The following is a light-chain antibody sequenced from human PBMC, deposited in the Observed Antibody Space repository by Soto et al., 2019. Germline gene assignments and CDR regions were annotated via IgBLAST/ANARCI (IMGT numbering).Light chain of an antibody. Sequence: DIHLTQSPSFLSASVGDRVTITCRASQGFSSDLAWYQLKPAKAPKLLIYRASTLQSGVPSRFSGSGSGTGFTLTISSLQPEDSATYYCQQVNSYPLTFGGGTKVEIK. J-gene: IGKJ4*01. CDR1: QGFSSD. CDR2: RAS. CDR3: QQVNSYPLT. V-gene: IGKV1-9*01.